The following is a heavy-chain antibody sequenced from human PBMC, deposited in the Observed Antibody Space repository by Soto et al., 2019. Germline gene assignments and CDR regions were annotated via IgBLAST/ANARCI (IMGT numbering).Heavy chain of an antibody. CDR2: INDSGST. Sequence: QVQLQQWGAGLVKPSETLSLTCAVEGGSFNDEYSSWIGKSPGKGREWMGEINDSGSTKYNPSLKSRVPIAVDRSTSQVSRNLSSVTAAATAIYFCARVPVRKYYRAGSYKNYYFGMDVWGQGTTVAVSS. CDR1: GGSFNDEY. CDR3: ARVPVRKYYRAGSYKNYYFGMDV. J-gene: IGHJ6*02. D-gene: IGHD3-10*01. V-gene: IGHV4-34*01.